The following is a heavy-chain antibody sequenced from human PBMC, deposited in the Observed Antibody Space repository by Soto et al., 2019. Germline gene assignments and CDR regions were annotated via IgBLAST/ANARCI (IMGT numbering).Heavy chain of an antibody. Sequence: ASVKVSCKASGYTFTSYYMHWVRQAPGQGLEWMGIINPSGGSTSYAQKFQGRVTMTRDTSTSTVYMELSSLRSEDTAVYYCARGGSERRLKIAARPLDYWGQGTLVTVSS. V-gene: IGHV1-46*03. D-gene: IGHD6-6*01. CDR3: ARGGSERRLKIAARPLDY. CDR2: INPSGGST. J-gene: IGHJ4*02. CDR1: GYTFTSYY.